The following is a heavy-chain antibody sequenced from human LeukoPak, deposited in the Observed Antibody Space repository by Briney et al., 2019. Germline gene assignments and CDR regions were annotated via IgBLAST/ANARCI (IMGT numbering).Heavy chain of an antibody. CDR2: ISGSGDST. Sequence: PGGSLRLSCVASGFLFTNYAMSWVRQAPGKGLEWVSGISGSGDSTYYADSVKGRFTISRDNSKNTLYLQMNSLRAEDTAIYYCVKDQVLTGYYPDQWGQGTLVTVSS. CDR1: GFLFTNYA. CDR3: VKDQVLTGYYPDQ. D-gene: IGHD3-9*01. V-gene: IGHV3-23*01. J-gene: IGHJ4*02.